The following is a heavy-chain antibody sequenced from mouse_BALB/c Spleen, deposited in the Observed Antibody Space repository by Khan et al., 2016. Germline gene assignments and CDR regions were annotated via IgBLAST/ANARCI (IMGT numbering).Heavy chain of an antibody. J-gene: IGHJ3*01. D-gene: IGHD2-10*01. CDR3: ARSWDLAYYGNYRFAF. CDR1: GYTFTSYW. Sequence: QVQLQQSGAELVKPGTSVKMSCKASGYTFTSYWMHWVKQRPGQGLEWIGDIYPGSDSTNYNEKFKSKATLTVDTSSSTAYMQLSSLTSEDSAVYYSARSWDLAYYGNYRFAFWGQGTLVTVSA. CDR2: IYPGSDST. V-gene: IGHV1-55*01.